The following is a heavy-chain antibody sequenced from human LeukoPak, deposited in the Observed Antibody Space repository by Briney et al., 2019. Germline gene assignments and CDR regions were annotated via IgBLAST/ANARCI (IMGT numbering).Heavy chain of an antibody. CDR1: GFTFSSYG. Sequence: PGGSLRLSCAASGFTFSSYGMHWVRQAPGKGLEWVAVIWYGGSNKYYADSVKGRFTISRDNSKNTLYLQMNSLRAEDTAVYYCAKDRANYVGYYYYMDVWGKGTTVTVSS. V-gene: IGHV3-30*02. CDR2: IWYGGSNK. J-gene: IGHJ6*03. D-gene: IGHD4/OR15-4a*01. CDR3: AKDRANYVGYYYYMDV.